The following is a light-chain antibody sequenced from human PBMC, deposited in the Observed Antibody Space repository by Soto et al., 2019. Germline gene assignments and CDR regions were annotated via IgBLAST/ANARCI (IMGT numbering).Light chain of an antibody. CDR2: EVT. CDR1: SSDVGGYNY. CDR3: SSYASTSSAWV. V-gene: IGLV2-14*01. J-gene: IGLJ3*02. Sequence: QSVLTQPASVSGSPGQSITISCTGSSSDVGGYNYVSWYQQHLGKVPKLMIYEVTNRPPGVSNRFSGAKSGNTASLTISGLQAEDEADYYCSSYASTSSAWVFGGGTKVTVL.